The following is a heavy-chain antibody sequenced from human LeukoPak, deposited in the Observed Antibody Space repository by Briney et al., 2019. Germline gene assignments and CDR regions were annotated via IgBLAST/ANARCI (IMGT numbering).Heavy chain of an antibody. J-gene: IGHJ4*02. CDR3: AKSIMIVVVSPLFDY. V-gene: IGHV3-23*01. CDR2: ITNTGGST. D-gene: IGHD3-22*01. Sequence: GGSLRLSCAASGFTFSNSAMSWVRQAPGKGLEYVSGITNTGGSTYYADSVKGRFTISRDNSKNTLYLQMNSLRAEDTAVYYCAKSIMIVVVSPLFDYWGQGTLVTVSS. CDR1: GFTFSNSA.